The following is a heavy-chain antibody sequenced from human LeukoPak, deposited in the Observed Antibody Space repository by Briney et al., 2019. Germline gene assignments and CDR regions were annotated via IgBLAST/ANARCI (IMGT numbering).Heavy chain of an antibody. J-gene: IGHJ4*02. D-gene: IGHD3-16*02. Sequence: ASVNVSCKASGYTFTGYYMHWVRQAPGQGLEWMGWINPNSGGTNYAQKFQGRVTMTRDTSISTAYMELSRLRSDDTAVYYCASRSGLRLGELSLYWGQGTLVTVSS. CDR3: ASRSGLRLGELSLY. V-gene: IGHV1-2*02. CDR1: GYTFTGYY. CDR2: INPNSGGT.